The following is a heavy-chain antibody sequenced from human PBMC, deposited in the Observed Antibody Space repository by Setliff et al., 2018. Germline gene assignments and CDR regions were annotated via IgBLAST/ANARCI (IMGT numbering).Heavy chain of an antibody. J-gene: IGHJ4*02. Sequence: PGGSLRLSCAASGFTFSNAWMSWVRQAPGKGLEWVGRIKSKTDGGTIDYAAPVKGRFIISGDESENTLYPQMNNLKTEDTGVYYCTTDRRGGCSGASCYDFDYWGQGTLVTVSS. CDR3: TTDRRGGCSGASCYDFDY. CDR1: GFTFSNAW. CDR2: IKSKTDGGTI. D-gene: IGHD2-15*01. V-gene: IGHV3-15*01.